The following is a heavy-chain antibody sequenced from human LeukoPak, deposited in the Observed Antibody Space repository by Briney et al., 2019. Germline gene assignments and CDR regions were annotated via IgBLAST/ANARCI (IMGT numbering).Heavy chain of an antibody. CDR1: GYTFTGYY. Sequence: ASVKVSCKASGYTFTGYYMHWVRQAPGQGLEWMGWINPNSGGTNYAQKFQGRVTMTRDTSISTAYMELSRLRSDDTAVYYCASIPLLWFGERDYFDYWGQGTLVTVSS. V-gene: IGHV1-2*02. CDR2: INPNSGGT. CDR3: ASIPLLWFGERDYFDY. J-gene: IGHJ4*02. D-gene: IGHD3-10*01.